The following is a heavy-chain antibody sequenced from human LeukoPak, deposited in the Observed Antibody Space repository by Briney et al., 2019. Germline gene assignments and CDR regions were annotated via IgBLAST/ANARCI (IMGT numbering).Heavy chain of an antibody. D-gene: IGHD2-15*01. Sequence: GGSLRLSCAAPGFTFNIYAMSWVRQAPGKGLAWVSGLNEDGGYTYYADSVKGRFTIYRDNSENTLYLQMSSLRAEDTAIYYCVRDFSCSGGSCPLFDSWGQGTLVSVSS. CDR1: GFTFNIYA. CDR2: LNEDGGYT. CDR3: VRDFSCSGGSCPLFDS. J-gene: IGHJ4*02. V-gene: IGHV3-23*01.